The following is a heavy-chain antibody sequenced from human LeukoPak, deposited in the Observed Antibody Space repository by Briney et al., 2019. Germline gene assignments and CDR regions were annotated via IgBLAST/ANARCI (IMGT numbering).Heavy chain of an antibody. CDR3: AELGITMIGGV. J-gene: IGHJ6*04. Sequence: WGSLRLSRAASGFTFSSYEMNWVRQAPGKGLEWVSYISSSGSTIYYADSVKGRFTISRDNAKNSLYLQMNSLRAEDTAVYYCAELGITMIGGVWGKGTTVTISS. D-gene: IGHD3-10*02. V-gene: IGHV3-48*03. CDR2: ISSSGSTI. CDR1: GFTFSSYE.